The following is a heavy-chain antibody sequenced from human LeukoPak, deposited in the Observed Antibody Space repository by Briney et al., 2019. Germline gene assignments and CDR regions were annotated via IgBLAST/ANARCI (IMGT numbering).Heavy chain of an antibody. CDR1: GFTFRRYW. J-gene: IGHJ4*02. CDR3: ARQVVAVAGTGYFDY. CDR2: IKQDGSEK. D-gene: IGHD6-19*01. Sequence: PGGSLRLSCAASGFTFRRYWMSWARQASGKGLEWVANIKQDGSEKYYVDSVKGRFTISRDNAKNSLYLQMNSLRAEDTAVYYCARQVVAVAGTGYFDYWGQGTLVTVSS. V-gene: IGHV3-7*02.